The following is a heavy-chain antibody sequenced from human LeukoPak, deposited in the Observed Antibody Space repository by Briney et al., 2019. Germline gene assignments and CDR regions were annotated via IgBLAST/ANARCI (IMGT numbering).Heavy chain of an antibody. CDR1: GYSFTSYW. CDR3: ARQRVVVRGVIKYYYMDV. V-gene: IGHV5-51*01. J-gene: IGHJ6*03. D-gene: IGHD3-10*01. CDR2: IYPGDSDT. Sequence: GESLKISCKGSGYSFTSYWIGWVRQMPGKGLERMGIIYPGDSDTRYSPSFQGQVTISADKSISTAYLQWSSLKASDTAMYYCARQRVVVRGVIKYYYMDVWGKGTTVTISS.